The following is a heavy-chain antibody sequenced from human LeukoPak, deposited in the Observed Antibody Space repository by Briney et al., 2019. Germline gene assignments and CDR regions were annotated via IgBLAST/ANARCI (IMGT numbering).Heavy chain of an antibody. V-gene: IGHV4-39*01. CDR3: ARRVPRGAFDI. Sequence: PSETLSLTCTVSGGSISSSSYYWGWIRQPPGKGLEWIGSIYYSGSTYYNPSLKSRVTISVDTSKNQFSLKLSSVTAAGTAVYYCARRVPRGAFDIWGQGTMVTVSS. CDR1: GGSISSSSYY. CDR2: IYYSGST. J-gene: IGHJ3*02.